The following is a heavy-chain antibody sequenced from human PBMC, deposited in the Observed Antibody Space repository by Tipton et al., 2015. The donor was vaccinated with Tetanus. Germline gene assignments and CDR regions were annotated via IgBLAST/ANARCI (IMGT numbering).Heavy chain of an antibody. V-gene: IGHV4-34*01. D-gene: IGHD1-26*01. CDR1: DGSFSAYY. J-gene: IGHJ4*02. Sequence: TLSLTCDVYDGSFSAYYWTWIRQPPGKGLEWIGEINHTGSTNYNSSLRRRVTISIGTSNNQFSLKLNSVTAADSAVYYCARGLPREPFYLDYWGQGKQVTVSS. CDR2: INHTGST. CDR3: ARGLPREPFYLDY.